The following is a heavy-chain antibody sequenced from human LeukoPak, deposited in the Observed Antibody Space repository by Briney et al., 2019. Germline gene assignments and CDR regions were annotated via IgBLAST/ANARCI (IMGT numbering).Heavy chain of an antibody. CDR1: GYTFTGYY. CDR3: AAVVPAAMGPFDY. J-gene: IGHJ4*02. V-gene: IGHV1-2*02. D-gene: IGHD2-2*01. Sequence: ASVKVSCKAPGYTFTGYYMHWVRQAPGQGLEWTGWINPNSGGTNYAQKFQGRVTMTRDTSISTAYMELSRLRSDDTAVYYCAAVVPAAMGPFDYWGQGTLVTVSS. CDR2: INPNSGGT.